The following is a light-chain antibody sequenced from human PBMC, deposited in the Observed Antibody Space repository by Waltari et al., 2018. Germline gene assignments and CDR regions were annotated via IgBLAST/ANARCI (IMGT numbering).Light chain of an antibody. Sequence: QAVVTQEPSLTVSPGGTVTLTCGSRTGAVTSGPYPYWFQQKPGQAPRTLIYDTSNKHSWTPARFSGSLLGGKAALTLSGAQPEDEAEYYCLLSYSGARMVFGGGTKLTVL. J-gene: IGLJ2*01. V-gene: IGLV7-46*01. CDR2: DTS. CDR1: TGAVTSGPY. CDR3: LLSYSGARMV.